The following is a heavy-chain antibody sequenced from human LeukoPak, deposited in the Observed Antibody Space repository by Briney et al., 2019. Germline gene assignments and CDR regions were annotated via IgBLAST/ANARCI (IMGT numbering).Heavy chain of an antibody. CDR3: ARHRALSTVVDV. CDR2: IYYSGST. V-gene: IGHV4-59*08. J-gene: IGHJ6*02. D-gene: IGHD4-23*01. CDR1: GGSISSYY. Sequence: SETLSLTCTVSGGSISSYYWSWTRQPPGKGLEWIGYIYYSGSTNYNPSLKSRVTISVDTSKNQFSLKLSSVTAADTAVYYCARHRALSTVVDVWGQGTTVTVSS.